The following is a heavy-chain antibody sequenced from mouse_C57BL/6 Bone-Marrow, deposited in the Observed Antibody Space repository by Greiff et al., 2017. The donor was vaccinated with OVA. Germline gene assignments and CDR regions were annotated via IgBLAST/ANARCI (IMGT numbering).Heavy chain of an antibody. J-gene: IGHJ2*01. CDR1: GFTFSDYY. Sequence: EVKLMESGGGLVQPGGSLKLSCAASGFTFSDYYMYWVRQTPEKRLEWVAYISNGGGSTYYPDTVKGRFTISRDNAKNTLYLQMSRLKSEDTAMYYCARHVTGTGYFDYWGQGTTLTVSS. V-gene: IGHV5-12*01. CDR2: ISNGGGST. D-gene: IGHD4-1*01. CDR3: ARHVTGTGYFDY.